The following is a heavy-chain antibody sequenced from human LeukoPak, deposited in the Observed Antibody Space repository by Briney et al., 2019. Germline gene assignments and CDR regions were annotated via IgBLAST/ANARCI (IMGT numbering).Heavy chain of an antibody. V-gene: IGHV3-15*01. CDR3: TTDQVWDY. J-gene: IGHJ4*02. Sequence: PGGSLRLSCAASGFTFSNAWMSWVRQAPGKGLEWVGRIKSKTDGRTTDYAAPVKGRFTISRDDSKNTLYLQMNSLKTEDTAVYYCTTDQVWDYWGQGTLVTVSS. CDR1: GFTFSNAW. CDR2: IKSKTDGRTT. D-gene: IGHD3-16*01.